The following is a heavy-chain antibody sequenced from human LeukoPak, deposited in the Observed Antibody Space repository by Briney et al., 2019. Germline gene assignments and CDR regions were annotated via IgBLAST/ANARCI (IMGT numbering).Heavy chain of an antibody. D-gene: IGHD1-26*01. Sequence: SETLSLTCAVYGGSFSGYYWSWIRQPPGKGLEWIGEINHSGSTNYNPSLKSRVTISVDTPKNQFSLKLSSVTAADTAVYYCATPYGSYYNAEYFQHWGQGTLVTVSS. CDR3: ATPYGSYYNAEYFQH. J-gene: IGHJ1*01. V-gene: IGHV4-34*01. CDR1: GGSFSGYY. CDR2: INHSGST.